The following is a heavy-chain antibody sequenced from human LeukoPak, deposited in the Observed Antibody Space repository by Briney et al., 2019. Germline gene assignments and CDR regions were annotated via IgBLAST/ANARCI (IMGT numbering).Heavy chain of an antibody. CDR3: AKTRSTNPDAAFDI. CDR2: LYSGGNT. CDR1: GFTVSSNC. V-gene: IGHV3-53*01. D-gene: IGHD1-14*01. J-gene: IGHJ3*02. Sequence: GGSLRLSCAASGFTVSSNCMSWVRQAPGKGLEWVSTLYSGGNTYYADSVKGRFTISRDNSKNTLCLQMNSLRAEDTAVYFCAKTRSTNPDAAFDIWGQGTTVTVSS.